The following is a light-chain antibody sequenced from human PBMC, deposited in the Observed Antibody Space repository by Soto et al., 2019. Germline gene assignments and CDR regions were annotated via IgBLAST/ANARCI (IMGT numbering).Light chain of an antibody. V-gene: IGLV2-23*01. Sequence: QSFLTHQASLSGSPGQSVTISCTGTSSDVGSYNLVSWYQQHPDRAPKLMVYEGTKRPSGVSIRFSGSKSGNTASLTISGLQAEDEADYYCCSYAGRSIYVFGTGTKVTVL. CDR1: SSDVGSYNL. CDR2: EGT. J-gene: IGLJ1*01. CDR3: CSYAGRSIYV.